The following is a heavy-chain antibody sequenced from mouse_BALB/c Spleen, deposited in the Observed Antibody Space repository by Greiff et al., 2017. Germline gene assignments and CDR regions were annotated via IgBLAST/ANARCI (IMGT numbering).Heavy chain of an antibody. CDR1: GYTFTDYN. CDR2: IYPYNGGT. Sequence: EVQLQQSGPELVKPGASVKISCKASGYTFTDYNMHWVKQSHGKSLEWIGYIYPYNGGTGYNQRFKSKATLTVDNSSSTAYMELRSLTSEDSAVYYCARCGYYGSSLDYWGQGTTLTVSS. J-gene: IGHJ2*01. CDR3: ARCGYYGSSLDY. V-gene: IGHV1S29*02. D-gene: IGHD1-1*01.